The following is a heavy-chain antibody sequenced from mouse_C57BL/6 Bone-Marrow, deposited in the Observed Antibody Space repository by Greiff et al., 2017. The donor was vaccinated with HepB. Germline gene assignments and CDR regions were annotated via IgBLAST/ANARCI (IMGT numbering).Heavy chain of an antibody. D-gene: IGHD1-1*01. V-gene: IGHV3-6*01. CDR1: GYSITSGYY. J-gene: IGHJ4*01. CDR3: ARRGGITTVVAYYAMDY. Sequence: ESGPGLVKPSQSLSLTCSVTGYSITSGYYWNWIRQFPGNKLEWMGYISYDGSNNYNPSLKNRISITRDTSKNQFFLKLNSVTTEDTATYYCARRGGITTVVAYYAMDYWGQGTSVTVSS. CDR2: ISYDGSN.